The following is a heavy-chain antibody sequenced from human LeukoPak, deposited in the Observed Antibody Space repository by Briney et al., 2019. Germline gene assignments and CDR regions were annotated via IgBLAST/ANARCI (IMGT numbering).Heavy chain of an antibody. J-gene: IGHJ6*04. Sequence: SVKVSCKASGGTFSIYTISWVRQAPGQGLEWMGGIIPLFGTPDYAQKLQDRLTITADKSTSTAYMELSSLRSEDTAVYYCASATLRCSGGSCYEMDVWGKGTTVTVSS. CDR1: GGTFSIYT. CDR2: IIPLFGTP. CDR3: ASATLRCSGGSCYEMDV. D-gene: IGHD2-15*01. V-gene: IGHV1-69*06.